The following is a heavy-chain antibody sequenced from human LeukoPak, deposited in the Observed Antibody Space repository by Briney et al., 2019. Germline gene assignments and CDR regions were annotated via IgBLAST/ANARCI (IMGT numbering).Heavy chain of an antibody. Sequence: SGGSLRLSCAASGFAVTDNYMSWVRQAPGKGLEWVSVIYSGGTTYYADSVKGRFTISRDSSKNTLFLQMNSLTPEDTAVYFCAREKPGVAISGYDYWGQGTLVTVSS. CDR1: GFAVTDNY. CDR2: IYSGGTT. D-gene: IGHD3-9*01. CDR3: AREKPGVAISGYDY. V-gene: IGHV3-53*01. J-gene: IGHJ4*02.